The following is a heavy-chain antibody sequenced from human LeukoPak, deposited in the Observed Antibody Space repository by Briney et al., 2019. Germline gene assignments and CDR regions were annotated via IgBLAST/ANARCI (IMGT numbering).Heavy chain of an antibody. J-gene: IGHJ4*02. CDR3: ARDPPPSSSWSGDY. V-gene: IGHV3-21*01. CDR1: GFTFDDYG. CDR2: ISSSSSYI. Sequence: GGSLRLSCAASGFTFDDYGMSWVRQAPGKGLEWVSSISSSSSYIYYADSVKGRFTISRDNAKNSLYLQMNSLRAEDTAVYYCARDPPPSSSWSGDYWGQGTLVTVSS. D-gene: IGHD6-13*01.